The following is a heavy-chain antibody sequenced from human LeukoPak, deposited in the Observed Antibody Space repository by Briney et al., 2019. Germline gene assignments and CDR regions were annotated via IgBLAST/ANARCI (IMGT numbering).Heavy chain of an antibody. V-gene: IGHV4-61*02. CDR3: ARGYYYRT. CDR1: GGSVGSDNSY. Sequence: PSETLSLTCTVSGGSVGSDNSYWNWIRQPAGKGLEWIGRIYADGSSTYNPSLKSRVTILVDTSKNQFSLRLSSMTAADTAVYYCARGYYYRTWGQGTLVTVSS. D-gene: IGHD3-10*01. CDR2: IYADGSS. J-gene: IGHJ4*02.